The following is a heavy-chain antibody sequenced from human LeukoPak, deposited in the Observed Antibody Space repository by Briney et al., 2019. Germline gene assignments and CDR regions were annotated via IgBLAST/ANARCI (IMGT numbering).Heavy chain of an antibody. CDR3: ARRGYSYGYYWFDP. J-gene: IGHJ5*02. CDR1: GYTFTTYA. D-gene: IGHD5-18*01. Sequence: ASVKVSCKASGYTFTTYAMNWVRQAPGQGLEWMGWINTNTGNPTYAQGFTGRFVFSLDTSVSTAYLQISSLKAEDTAVYYCARRGYSYGYYWFDPWGQGTLVTVSS. V-gene: IGHV7-4-1*02. CDR2: INTNTGNP.